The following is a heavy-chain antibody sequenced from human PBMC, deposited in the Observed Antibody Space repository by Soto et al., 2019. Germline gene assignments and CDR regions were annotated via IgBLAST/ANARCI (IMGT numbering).Heavy chain of an antibody. Sequence: PGGSLRLSCAASGFTFSSYEMNWVRQAPGKGLEWVSYISSSGSTIYYADSVKGRFTISRDNAKNSLYLQMNSLRAEDTAVYYCARGSYHYYDSSGYYSYWGQGTLVTVSS. J-gene: IGHJ4*02. D-gene: IGHD3-22*01. CDR1: GFTFSSYE. CDR2: ISSSGSTI. CDR3: ARGSYHYYDSSGYYSY. V-gene: IGHV3-48*03.